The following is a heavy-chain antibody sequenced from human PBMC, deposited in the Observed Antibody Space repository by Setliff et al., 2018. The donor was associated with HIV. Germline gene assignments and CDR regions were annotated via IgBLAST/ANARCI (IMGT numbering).Heavy chain of an antibody. CDR2: IYPGDSET. Sequence: GESLKISCRASGYSFTDYWIGWVRQMPGKGLECMGIIYPGDSETKYSPSFQGQVTISVDKSFNTAYLQWSSLRASDTTMYYCARVSRNLYGHLDGFDIWGHGTMGTVS. D-gene: IGHD3-10*01. CDR3: ARVSRNLYGHLDGFDI. V-gene: IGHV5-51*01. CDR1: GYSFTDYW. J-gene: IGHJ3*02.